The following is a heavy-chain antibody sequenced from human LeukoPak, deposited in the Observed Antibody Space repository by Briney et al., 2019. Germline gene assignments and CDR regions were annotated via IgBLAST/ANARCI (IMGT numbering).Heavy chain of an antibody. Sequence: PGGSLRLSCAASGFILSNHWMTWVRQAPGKGPEWVSVIYSGGSTYYADSVKGRFTISRDNSKNTLYLQMNSLRAEDTAVYYCARSGDPDYYYYGMDVWGQGTTVTVSS. J-gene: IGHJ6*02. CDR1: GFILSNHW. V-gene: IGHV3-53*01. CDR2: IYSGGST. CDR3: ARSGDPDYYYYGMDV. D-gene: IGHD2-21*01.